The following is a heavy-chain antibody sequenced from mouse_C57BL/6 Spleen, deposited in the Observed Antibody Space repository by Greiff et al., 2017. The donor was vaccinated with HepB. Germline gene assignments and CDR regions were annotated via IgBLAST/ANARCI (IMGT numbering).Heavy chain of an antibody. CDR3: ARGVYYGSSYGYFDV. Sequence: VQLQQPGAELVKPGASVKLSCKASGYTFTSYWMHWVKQRPGQGLEWIGMIHPNSGSTNYNEKFKSKATLTVDKSSSTAYMQLSSLTSEDSAVYDCARGVYYGSSYGYFDVWGTGTTVTVSS. J-gene: IGHJ1*03. D-gene: IGHD1-1*01. CDR2: IHPNSGST. CDR1: GYTFTSYW. V-gene: IGHV1-64*01.